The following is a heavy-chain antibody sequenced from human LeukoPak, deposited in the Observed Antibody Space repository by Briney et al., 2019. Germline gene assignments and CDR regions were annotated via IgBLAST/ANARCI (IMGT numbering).Heavy chain of an antibody. CDR3: AREGAYGDYAIDY. CDR2: IYYSGST. D-gene: IGHD4-17*01. V-gene: IGHV4-59*12. CDR1: GGSISSYY. Sequence: PSETLSLTCTVSGGSISSYYWSWIRQPPGKGLEWIGYIYYSGSTNYNPSLKSRVTISVDTSKNQFSLKLSSVTAADTAVYYCAREGAYGDYAIDYWGQGTLVTVSS. J-gene: IGHJ4*02.